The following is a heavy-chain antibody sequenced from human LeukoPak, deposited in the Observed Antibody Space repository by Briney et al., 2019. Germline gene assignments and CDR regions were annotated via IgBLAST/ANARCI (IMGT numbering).Heavy chain of an antibody. Sequence: RTSETLSLTCAVYGGSFSGYYWSWIRQPPGKGLEWIGEINHSGSTNYNPSLKSRVTISVDTSKNQFSLKLSSVTAADTAVYYCARGGVVNFYYYYGMDVWGQGTTVTVSS. CDR3: ARGGVVNFYYYYGMDV. CDR1: GGSFSGYY. D-gene: IGHD3-3*01. J-gene: IGHJ6*02. CDR2: INHSGST. V-gene: IGHV4-34*01.